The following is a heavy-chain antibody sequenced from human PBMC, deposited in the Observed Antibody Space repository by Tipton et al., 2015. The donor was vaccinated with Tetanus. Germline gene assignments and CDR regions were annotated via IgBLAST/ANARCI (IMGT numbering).Heavy chain of an antibody. D-gene: IGHD1/OR15-1a*01. CDR1: GFTVSSNY. CDR2: IYSGGST. V-gene: IGHV3-53*01. Sequence: SLRLSCAASGFTVSSNYMSWVRQAPGKGLEWVSVIYSGGSTYYADSVKGRFTISRDNSKNTLYLQMNSLRAEDTAVYYCAREEQMASDAFDIWGQGTMVTVSS. CDR3: AREEQMASDAFDI. J-gene: IGHJ3*02.